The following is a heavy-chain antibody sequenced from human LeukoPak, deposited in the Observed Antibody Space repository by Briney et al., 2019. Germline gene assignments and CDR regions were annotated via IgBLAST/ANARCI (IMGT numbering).Heavy chain of an antibody. CDR3: ARDKMATILGAFDI. V-gene: IGHV4-4*07. Sequence: SETLSLTCTVSGGSISSYYWSWIRQPAGKGLEWIGCIYTSGSTNYNPSLKSRVTMSVDTSKNQFPLKLSSVTAADTAVYYCARDKMATILGAFDIWGQGTMVTVSS. CDR1: GGSISSYY. D-gene: IGHD5-24*01. CDR2: IYTSGST. J-gene: IGHJ3*02.